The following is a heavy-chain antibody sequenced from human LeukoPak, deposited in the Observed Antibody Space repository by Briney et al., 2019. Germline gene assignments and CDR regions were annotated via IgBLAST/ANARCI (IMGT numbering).Heavy chain of an antibody. CDR1: GGSISSGSYY. D-gene: IGHD3-16*01. Sequence: PSQTLSLTCTVSGGSISSGSYYWSWIRQPAGKGLEWIGRIYTSGSTNYNPSLKSRVTISLDTSKNQFSLKLSSVTAADTAVYYCARLGGAFDIWGQGTMVTVSS. CDR3: ARLGGAFDI. CDR2: IYTSGST. V-gene: IGHV4-61*02. J-gene: IGHJ3*02.